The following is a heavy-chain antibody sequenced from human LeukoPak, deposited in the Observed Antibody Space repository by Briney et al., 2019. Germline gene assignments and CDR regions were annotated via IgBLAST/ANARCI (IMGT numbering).Heavy chain of an antibody. J-gene: IGHJ6*02. CDR1: GFTFSSYW. D-gene: IGHD6-13*01. CDR2: INSDGRST. V-gene: IGHV3-74*01. Sequence: EGSLRLSCAASGFTFSSYWMHWVRQAPGKGLVWVSRINSDGRSTSYADSVKGRFTISRDNAKNTLYLQMNSLRAEDTAVYYCARAGSSSWYRSPWGGDYGMDVWGQGTTVTVSS. CDR3: ARAGSSSWYRSPWGGDYGMDV.